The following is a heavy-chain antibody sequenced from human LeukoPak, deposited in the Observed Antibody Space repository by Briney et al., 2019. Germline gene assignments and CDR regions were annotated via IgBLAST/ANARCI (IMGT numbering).Heavy chain of an antibody. Sequence: GGSLRLSCVTSEFIFSAFWMSWVRQAPGEGLEWVANINQDGSRKHYVGSVEGRFTVSRDNAKNALYLQTNSLRAEDTAVYYCARLWGDATIFDFWGQGTLVTVSS. J-gene: IGHJ4*02. V-gene: IGHV3-7*01. D-gene: IGHD5-12*01. CDR2: INQDGSRK. CDR1: EFIFSAFW. CDR3: ARLWGDATIFDF.